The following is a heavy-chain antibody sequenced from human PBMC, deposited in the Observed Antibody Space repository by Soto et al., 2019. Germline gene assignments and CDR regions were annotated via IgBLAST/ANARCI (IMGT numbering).Heavy chain of an antibody. CDR2: IDPSDSYT. D-gene: IGHD6-19*01. J-gene: IGHJ6*02. Sequence: GESLKISCKGSGYSFTIYWISWVRQMPGKGLEWMGRIDPSDSYTNYSPSFQGHVTTSADKSISTAYLQWSSLKASDTAMYYCARHEGXKGSSGWSSYYYYGMDVWGQGTTVTVSS. V-gene: IGHV5-10-1*01. CDR1: GYSFTIYW. CDR3: ARHEGXKGSSGWSSYYYYGMDV.